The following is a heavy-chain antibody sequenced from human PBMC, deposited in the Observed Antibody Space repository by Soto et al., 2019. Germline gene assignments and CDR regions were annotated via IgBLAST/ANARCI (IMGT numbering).Heavy chain of an antibody. D-gene: IGHD3-10*01. CDR2: INSDGSST. Sequence: PGGSLRLSCAASGFTFSSYWMHWVRQAPGKGLVWVSRINSDGSSTSYADSVKGRFTISRDKAKNTLYLQMNSLRAEDTAVYYCARDTMVRGPPRFDPWGQGTLLTVSS. V-gene: IGHV3-74*01. J-gene: IGHJ5*02. CDR1: GFTFSSYW. CDR3: ARDTMVRGPPRFDP.